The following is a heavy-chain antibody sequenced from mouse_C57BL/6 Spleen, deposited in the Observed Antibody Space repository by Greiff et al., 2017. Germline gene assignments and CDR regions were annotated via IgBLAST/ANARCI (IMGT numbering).Heavy chain of an antibody. V-gene: IGHV1-54*01. Sequence: QVQLKQSGAELVRPGTSVKVSCKASGYAFTNYLIEWVKQRPGQGLEWIGVINPGSGGTNYNEKFKGKATLTADKSSSTAYMQLSSLTSEDSAVYFCARSGGLRPNAMDYGGQGTSVTVSS. D-gene: IGHD2-2*01. J-gene: IGHJ4*01. CDR2: INPGSGGT. CDR1: GYAFTNYL. CDR3: ARSGGLRPNAMDY.